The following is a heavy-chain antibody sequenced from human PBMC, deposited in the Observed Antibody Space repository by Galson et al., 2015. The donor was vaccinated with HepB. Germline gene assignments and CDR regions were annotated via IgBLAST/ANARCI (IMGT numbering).Heavy chain of an antibody. CDR3: ARPMVRGSKGYYYGMDV. CDR1: GFTFSDYW. CDR2: INGDGTTT. J-gene: IGHJ6*02. D-gene: IGHD3-10*01. V-gene: IGHV3-74*01. Sequence: SLRLPCAASGFTFSDYWMHWVRQAPAKGLVWVSRINGDGTTTNYADSVKGRFTISRDNAKNTLYLQMNSLRAEDTAVYYCARPMVRGSKGYYYGMDVWGQGTTVTVSS.